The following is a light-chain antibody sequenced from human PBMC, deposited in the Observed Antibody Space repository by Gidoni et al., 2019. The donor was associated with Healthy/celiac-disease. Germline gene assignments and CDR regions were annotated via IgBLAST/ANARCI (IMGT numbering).Light chain of an antibody. CDR1: QSVSSN. J-gene: IGKJ2*01. Sequence: EIVMTQSPATLSVSPGDRATLSCRASQSVSSNLAWYQQKPGQAPRLRIYGASTRATGIPARFSGSGSGTEFTLTISSLQSEDFAVYYCQQYNNWPYTFXQXTKLEIK. V-gene: IGKV3-15*01. CDR2: GAS. CDR3: QQYNNWPYT.